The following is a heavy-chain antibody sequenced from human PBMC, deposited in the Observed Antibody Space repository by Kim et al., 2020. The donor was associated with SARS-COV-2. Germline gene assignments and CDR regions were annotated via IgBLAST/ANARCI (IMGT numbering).Heavy chain of an antibody. V-gene: IGHV3-48*01. CDR2: SSSSRPT. CDR3: AGRLDY. Sequence: SSSSRPTYYADYVKDRFTIYRDNAKNSLYLQMNSLRAEDTAVYYCAGRLDYWGQGALVTVSS. J-gene: IGHJ4*02.